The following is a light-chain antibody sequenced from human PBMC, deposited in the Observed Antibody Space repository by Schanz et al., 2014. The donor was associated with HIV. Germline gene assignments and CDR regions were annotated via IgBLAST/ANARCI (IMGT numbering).Light chain of an antibody. J-gene: IGKJ2*01. Sequence: DIQMTQSPSTLSASVGDRVTMTCRASQTISDWLAWFQQKPGKAPKLLIYKASNLESGVPSTFSGSGSGTEFTLTINSLQPDDFATYFCQQSHNYPYTFGQGTKLET. CDR1: QTISDW. V-gene: IGKV1-5*03. CDR3: QQSHNYPYT. CDR2: KAS.